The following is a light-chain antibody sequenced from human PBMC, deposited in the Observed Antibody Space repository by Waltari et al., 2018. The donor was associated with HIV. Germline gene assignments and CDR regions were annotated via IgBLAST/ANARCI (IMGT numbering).Light chain of an antibody. V-gene: IGLV2-23*02. CDR2: EVS. J-gene: IGLJ3*02. CDR3: CSYAGSSTWV. CDR1: PRDVGSYTL. Sequence: QSALTQPASVSGSPAPSIPIPSTGTPRDVGSYTLVPWYQQHPGKAPKLMIYEVSKRPSGVSNRFSGSKSGNTASLTISGLQAEDEADYYCCSYAGSSTWVFGGGTKLTVL.